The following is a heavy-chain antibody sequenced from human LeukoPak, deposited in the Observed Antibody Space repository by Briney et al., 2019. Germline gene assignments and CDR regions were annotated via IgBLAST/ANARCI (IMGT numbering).Heavy chain of an antibody. CDR3: ARDDSLGGTYY. Sequence: SETLPLTCTVSGASTGSSDHYWSWDRQTPGKGLEWLGFIFHTGTTFYNPSLQSRLRISIDTSKNQFSQRLTSATAADTAIYYCARDDSLGGTYYWGPGTPVTVSS. D-gene: IGHD1-26*01. CDR1: GASTGSSDHY. V-gene: IGHV4-30-4*01. CDR2: IFHTGTT. J-gene: IGHJ4*02.